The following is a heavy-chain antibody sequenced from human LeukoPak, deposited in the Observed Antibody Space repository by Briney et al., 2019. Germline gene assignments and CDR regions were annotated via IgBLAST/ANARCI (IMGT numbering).Heavy chain of an antibody. CDR2: ISSSGST. Sequence: PSETLSLTCTVSGDSISSGDYYWSWIRQPAGKGLEWIGRISSSGSTNYNPSLKSRVTISVDTSKNQFSLRLSSVTAADTAVYYCARDSYYDSSGYYYVGSNYFDYWGQGTLVTVSS. CDR1: GDSISSGDYY. CDR3: ARDSYYDSSGYYYVGSNYFDY. J-gene: IGHJ4*02. V-gene: IGHV4-61*02. D-gene: IGHD3-22*01.